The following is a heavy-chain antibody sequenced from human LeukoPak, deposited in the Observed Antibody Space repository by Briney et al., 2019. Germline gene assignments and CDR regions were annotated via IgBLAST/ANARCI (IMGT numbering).Heavy chain of an antibody. CDR1: GGSISSSSWY. Sequence: PSETLSLTCTVSGGSISSSSWYWGWVLQPPGKGLEWIADIYYSGYTYQNPSLKSRVTISVDTSKNQFSMKLSSVTAADTAVYYCARHLYTSGWVSYFDYWGQGTPVTVSS. D-gene: IGHD6-19*01. CDR3: ARHLYTSGWVSYFDY. J-gene: IGHJ4*02. CDR2: IYYSGYT. V-gene: IGHV4-39*01.